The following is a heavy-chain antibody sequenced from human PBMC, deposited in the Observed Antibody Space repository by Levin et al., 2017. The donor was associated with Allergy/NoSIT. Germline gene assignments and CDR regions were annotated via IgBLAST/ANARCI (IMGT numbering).Heavy chain of an antibody. CDR3: ARGGEWPGLFDY. J-gene: IGHJ4*02. D-gene: IGHD3-3*01. CDR1: GYTLTDYY. V-gene: IGHV1-2*02. Sequence: ASLKVSCKASGYTLTDYYMHWLRQAPGQGPEWIGWISPNSGGTRYSQKFQDRVTVTRDTSISTVYMDLSRLTSDDTAVYYCARGGEWPGLFDYWGQGALVTVSS. CDR2: ISPNSGGT.